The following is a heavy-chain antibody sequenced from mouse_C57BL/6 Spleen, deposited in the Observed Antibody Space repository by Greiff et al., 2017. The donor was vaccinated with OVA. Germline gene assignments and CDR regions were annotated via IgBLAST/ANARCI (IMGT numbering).Heavy chain of an antibody. J-gene: IGHJ4*01. D-gene: IGHD3-3*01. V-gene: IGHV3-6*01. CDR2: ISYDGSN. CDR1: GYSITSGYY. Sequence: EVKLMESGPGLVKPSQSLSLTCSVPGYSITSGYYWNWIRQFPGNQLEWMGYISYDGSNHYNPSLKNPISIPRDTSKNQFCLKLNSVTTEDTATYYCARDEGRGYAMDYWGQGTSVTVSS. CDR3: ARDEGRGYAMDY.